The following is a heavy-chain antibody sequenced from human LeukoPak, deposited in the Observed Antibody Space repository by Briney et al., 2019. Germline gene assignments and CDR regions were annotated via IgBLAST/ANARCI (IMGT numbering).Heavy chain of an antibody. CDR1: GGSISSYY. CDR3: ARGAGDYYYYMDV. V-gene: IGHV4-59*01. J-gene: IGHJ6*03. D-gene: IGHD4/OR15-4a*01. CDR2: IYYSGST. Sequence: SETLSLTCTVSGGSISSYYWSWIRQPPGKGLEWIGYIYYSGSTNYNPSLKSRVTISVDTSKNQFSLKLSSVTAADTAVYYRARGAGDYYYYMDVWGKGTTVTVSS.